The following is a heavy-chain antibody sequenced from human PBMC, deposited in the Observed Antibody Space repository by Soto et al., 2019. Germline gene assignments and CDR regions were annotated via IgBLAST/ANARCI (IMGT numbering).Heavy chain of an antibody. Sequence: QITLKESGPTLVKPTQTLTLTCTFSGFSLTTSGVGVGWIRQPPGKALEWLALIYWDDDKRYSPSLKSRLTTTXDXXTTPVGRTMTTMDPADTATYFCAHRTTTVTWWFAPWGQGTLVTVSS. V-gene: IGHV2-5*02. CDR3: AHRTTTVTWWFAP. J-gene: IGHJ5*02. CDR1: GFSLTTSGVG. CDR2: IYWDDDK. D-gene: IGHD4-17*01.